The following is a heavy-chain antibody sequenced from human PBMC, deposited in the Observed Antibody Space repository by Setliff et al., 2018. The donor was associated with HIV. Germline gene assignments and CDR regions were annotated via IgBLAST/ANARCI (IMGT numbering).Heavy chain of an antibody. CDR3: ARGALLAVFDFDH. J-gene: IGHJ4*01. CDR1: GYTFTTYS. D-gene: IGHD2-21*01. CDR2: INVGKGDT. Sequence: ASVKVSCKASGYTFTTYSIHWVRQAPGQSLEWMGWINVGKGDTKCSQELQDRITLTTDTSANTVYMELSSLRSDDTAVYFCARGALLAVFDFDHWGHGTLVTVSS. V-gene: IGHV1-3*01.